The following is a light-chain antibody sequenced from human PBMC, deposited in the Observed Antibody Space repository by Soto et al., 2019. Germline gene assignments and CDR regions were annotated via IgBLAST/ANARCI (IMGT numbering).Light chain of an antibody. CDR3: QQLNSYPLT. CDR1: QGISRW. J-gene: IGKJ1*01. Sequence: TNLTESPSSVSASLGERVTIPCRASQGISRWLAWYQQKPGKAPNLLIYAASSLHSGVPSRFSGSGSGTEFTLTISSLQPEDFATYYCQQLNSYPLTFGQGTKVDIK. V-gene: IGKV1-12*01. CDR2: AAS.